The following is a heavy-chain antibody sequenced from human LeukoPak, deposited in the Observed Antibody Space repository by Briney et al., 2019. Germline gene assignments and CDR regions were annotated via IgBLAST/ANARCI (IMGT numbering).Heavy chain of an antibody. V-gene: IGHV3-74*01. J-gene: IGHJ4*02. D-gene: IGHD3-22*01. Sequence: PGGSLRLSCAASGFTFSSYSMNWVRQAPGKGLVWVSRINSDGSSTGYADSVKGRFTISRDNAKNTLYLQMNSLRAEDTAVYYCEVVTQTFDYWGQGTLVTVSS. CDR1: GFTFSSYS. CDR2: INSDGSST. CDR3: EVVTQTFDY.